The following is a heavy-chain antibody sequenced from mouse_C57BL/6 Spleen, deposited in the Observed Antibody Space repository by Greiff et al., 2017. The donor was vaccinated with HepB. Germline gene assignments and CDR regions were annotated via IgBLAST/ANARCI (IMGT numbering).Heavy chain of an antibody. Sequence: EVQLQQSGPELVKPGASVKISCKASGYTFTDYYMNWVKQSHGKSLEWIGDINPNNGGTSYNQKFKGKATLTVDKSSSTAYMELRSLTSEDSAVYYGEDLYYDYDEAYWGQGTLVTVSA. CDR1: GYTFTDYY. V-gene: IGHV1-26*01. CDR3: EDLYYDYDEAY. J-gene: IGHJ3*01. D-gene: IGHD2-4*01. CDR2: INPNNGGT.